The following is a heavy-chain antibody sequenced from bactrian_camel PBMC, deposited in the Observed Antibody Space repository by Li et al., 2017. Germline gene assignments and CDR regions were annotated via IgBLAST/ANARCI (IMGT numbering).Heavy chain of an antibody. CDR3: AAQGGSWDSCLKAAYTH. D-gene: IGHD2*01. Sequence: HVQLVESGGGSVQAGGSLRLSCVASLSTISRRCWGWFRQAPGKERERVAAIDWDGTTSYADTAKGRFIISQDNAKNTLYLQMNSLKPEDTAMYYCAAQGGSWDSCLKAAYTHWGQGTQVTVS. J-gene: IGHJ4*01. CDR1: LSTISRRC. CDR2: IDWDGTT. V-gene: IGHV3S26*01.